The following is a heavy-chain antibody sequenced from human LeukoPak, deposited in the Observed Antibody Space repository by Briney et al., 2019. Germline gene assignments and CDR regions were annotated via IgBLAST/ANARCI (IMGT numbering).Heavy chain of an antibody. CDR2: ISYDGSNK. J-gene: IGHJ3*02. D-gene: IGHD6-19*01. CDR1: GFTFSSYW. Sequence: PGGSLRLSCAASGFTFSSYWMSWVRQAPGKGLEWVAVISYDGSNKYYADSVKGRFTISRDNSKNTLYLQMNSLRAEDTAVYYCARGGAVAGTAHDAFDIWGQGTMVTVSS. CDR3: ARGGAVAGTAHDAFDI. V-gene: IGHV3-30*03.